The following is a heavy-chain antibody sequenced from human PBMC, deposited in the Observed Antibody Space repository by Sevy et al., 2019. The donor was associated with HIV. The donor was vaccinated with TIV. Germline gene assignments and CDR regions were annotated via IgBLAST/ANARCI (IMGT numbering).Heavy chain of an antibody. J-gene: IGHJ6*02. Sequence: GGSLRLSCRASGLNLGDYVMSWFRQAPGKGLDWVGLIRSKAYGETREYAASVKGRVTISREDSKGIAYLQMHRLKTDDTGRYYCTRAMYYHDSGSYYGMDVWGQGTTVTVSS. D-gene: IGHD3-10*01. V-gene: IGHV3-49*03. CDR2: IRSKAYGETR. CDR1: GLNLGDYV. CDR3: TRAMYYHDSGSYYGMDV.